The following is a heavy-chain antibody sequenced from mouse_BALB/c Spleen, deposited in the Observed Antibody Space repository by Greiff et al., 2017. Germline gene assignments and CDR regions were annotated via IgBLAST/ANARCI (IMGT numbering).Heavy chain of an antibody. Sequence: VLLVESGPGLVAPSQSLSITCTVSGFSLTSYGVHWVRQPPGKGLEWLGVIWAGGSTNYNSALMSRLSISKDNSKSQVFLKMNSLQTDDTAMYYCARDGYGNYVRFAYWGQGTLVTVSA. CDR2: IWAGGST. J-gene: IGHJ3*01. CDR1: GFSLTSYG. D-gene: IGHD2-1*01. V-gene: IGHV2-9*02. CDR3: ARDGYGNYVRFAY.